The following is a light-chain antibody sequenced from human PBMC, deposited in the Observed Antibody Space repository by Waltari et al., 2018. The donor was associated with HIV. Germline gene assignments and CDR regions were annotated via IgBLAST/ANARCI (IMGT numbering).Light chain of an antibody. CDR2: GAS. CDR3: QQNHDWPPIT. V-gene: IGKV3-15*01. Sequence: EIVITQSPATLSVSPGERATLSCRASQSIANNLAWYQQKLGQAPRLLIYGASTRATDIPARFSGSGSGTEFTLTINNLQSEDFAVYYCQQNHDWPPITFGQGTRLEIK. CDR1: QSIANN. J-gene: IGKJ5*01.